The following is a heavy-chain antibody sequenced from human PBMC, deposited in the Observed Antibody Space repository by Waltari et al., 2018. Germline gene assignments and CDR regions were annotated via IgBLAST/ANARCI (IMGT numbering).Heavy chain of an antibody. CDR1: GGSISGAYG. V-gene: IGHV4-38-2*02. CDR3: ARDSTVVIITTFYNRFDV. Sequence: QVQLQESGPAVVKPSETLSLTCAVSGGSISGAYGWSWIRQAPGKGLEWIGSLYGSSGTTYYKPSLKSRVTISKDTSNNQFSLRLSSVTAADTAVYYCARDSTVVIITTFYNRFDVWGPGVLVTVSS. D-gene: IGHD3-22*01. J-gene: IGHJ5*02. CDR2: LYGSSGTT.